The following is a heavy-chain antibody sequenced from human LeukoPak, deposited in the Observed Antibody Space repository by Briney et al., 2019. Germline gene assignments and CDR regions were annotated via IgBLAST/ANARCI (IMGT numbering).Heavy chain of an antibody. CDR3: ARRFYDNLTGHTWYDY. CDR1: GYTFTSYD. V-gene: IGHV1-8*01. J-gene: IGHJ4*02. D-gene: IGHD3-9*01. Sequence: ASVKVSCKASGYTFTSYDINWMRQAPGQGLEWVGWMNPNSGNTGYAQTFQGKLTMTRNTSIKTAYMELSSLRSEDTAVYYCARRFYDNLTGHTWYDYWGQGTLVTVSS. CDR2: MNPNSGNT.